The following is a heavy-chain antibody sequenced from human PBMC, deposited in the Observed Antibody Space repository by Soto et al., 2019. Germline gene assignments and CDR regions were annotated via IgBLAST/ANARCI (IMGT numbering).Heavy chain of an antibody. D-gene: IGHD3-3*02. CDR1: GGTFRTSA. J-gene: IGHJ6*04. CDR3: ARDKDRQQLGGNYYYVLDV. Sequence: QVQLVQSGAEVKKPGSSVRVSCKTSGGTFRTSAISWVRQAPGQGLEWMGAIMPVFPTPDYAQKFQGSVIITAEESTRAVYRELSSLRSEDTAVYYWARDKDRQQLGGNYYYVLDVWGKGTKVTVSS. CDR2: IMPVFPTP. V-gene: IGHV1-69*12.